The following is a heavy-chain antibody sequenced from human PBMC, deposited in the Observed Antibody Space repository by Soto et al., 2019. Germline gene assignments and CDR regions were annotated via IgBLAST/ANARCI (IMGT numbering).Heavy chain of an antibody. J-gene: IGHJ5*02. CDR1: GGSITSANW. V-gene: IGHV4-4*02. CDR3: ARVLRGWFDP. CDR2: ISHSGIT. Sequence: PSETLSLTCAVSGGSITSANWWTWVRQPPGGGLEWIGEISHSGITNYKASLKSRVTMSVDKTKNDVSLKLTSVTAADTAVYYCARVLRGWFDPWGQGTPVTVSS.